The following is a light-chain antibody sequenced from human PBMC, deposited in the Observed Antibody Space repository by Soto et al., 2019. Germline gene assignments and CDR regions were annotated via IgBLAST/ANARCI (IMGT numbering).Light chain of an antibody. J-gene: IGLJ2*01. V-gene: IGLV2-11*01. Sequence: QSALTQPRSVSGSPGHSVTISCTGTGSDVGDYNSVSWYQQHPGKAPKLMIYDVINRPSGVPDRFSGSKSGNTASLTISGLQAEDGADYYCCSYAGSYTLLFGGGTQLTVL. CDR2: DVI. CDR1: GSDVGDYNS. CDR3: CSYAGSYTLL.